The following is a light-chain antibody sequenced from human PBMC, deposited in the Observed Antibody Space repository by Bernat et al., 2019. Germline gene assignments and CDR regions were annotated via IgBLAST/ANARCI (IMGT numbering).Light chain of an antibody. CDR3: GSYAGSYIRYV. CDR2: DVS. V-gene: IGLV2-11*01. CDR1: SSDVGAYNS. Sequence: QSALTQPRSVSGSPGQSVTISCTGSSSDVGAYNSVSWYQQHPGKAPKLMIYDVSKGPSGVPDRFSGSKSGNTASLTISGLQAEDEADYYCGSYAGSYIRYVFGTGTKVTVL. J-gene: IGLJ1*01.